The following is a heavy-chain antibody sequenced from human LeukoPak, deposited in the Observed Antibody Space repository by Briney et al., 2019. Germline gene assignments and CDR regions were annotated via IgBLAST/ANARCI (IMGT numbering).Heavy chain of an antibody. V-gene: IGHV1-8*01. CDR2: MNPNSGNT. Sequence: ASVKVSGKASGYTFTSYDINWGRHATGQGLEWLGWMNPNSGNTGYAQKFQGRVTMTRNTSISTAYMELSSLRSEDTAVYYCARVRQLLWFGELTYYYGMDVWGQGTTVTVSS. CDR3: ARVRQLLWFGELTYYYGMDV. J-gene: IGHJ6*02. CDR1: GYTFTSYD. D-gene: IGHD3-10*01.